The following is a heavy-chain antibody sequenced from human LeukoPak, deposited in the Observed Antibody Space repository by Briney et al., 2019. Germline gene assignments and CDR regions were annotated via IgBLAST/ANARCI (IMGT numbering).Heavy chain of an antibody. V-gene: IGHV3-38-3*01. CDR1: GFTVSSNE. J-gene: IGHJ4*02. CDR2: ISGGST. Sequence: GGSLRLSCAASGFTVSSNEVSWVRQVPGKGLEWVSSISGGSTYYADSVKGRFTISRDNSKNTLYLQMNSLRAEDTAVYYCAIIAVAGPVDYWGQGTLVTVSS. CDR3: AIIAVAGPVDY. D-gene: IGHD6-19*01.